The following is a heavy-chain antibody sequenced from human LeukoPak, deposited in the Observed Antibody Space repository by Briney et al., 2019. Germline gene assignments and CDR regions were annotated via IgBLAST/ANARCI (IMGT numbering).Heavy chain of an antibody. J-gene: IGHJ4*02. Sequence: GGSLRLSCAASGFTFTDYWMHWVRQAPGKGLVWVSRINTDGTSTKYAESVKGRITISRDNARNTVYLQMNSLRAEDTAVYYCARARYSYAGIIDYWGQGTLVTVSS. D-gene: IGHD5-18*01. CDR1: GFTFTDYW. CDR2: INTDGTST. V-gene: IGHV3-74*01. CDR3: ARARYSYAGIIDY.